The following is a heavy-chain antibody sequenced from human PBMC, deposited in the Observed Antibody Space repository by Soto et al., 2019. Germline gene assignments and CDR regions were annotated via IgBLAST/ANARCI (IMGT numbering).Heavy chain of an antibody. CDR3: AKAGDIVVKPHFDY. J-gene: IGHJ4*02. CDR2: IPYGGSLE. CDR1: GFTFSTYD. D-gene: IGHD2-15*01. Sequence: PGGSLRLSCAASGFTFSTYDMHWVRQAPGKGLEWVAVIPYGGSLEYYADSVKGRFTISRDNSKNTLYLQMNSLRTDDTAVYYCAKAGDIVVKPHFDYWGPGTLVTVSS. V-gene: IGHV3-30*18.